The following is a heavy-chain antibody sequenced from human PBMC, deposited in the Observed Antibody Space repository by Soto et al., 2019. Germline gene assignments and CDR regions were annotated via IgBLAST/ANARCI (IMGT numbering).Heavy chain of an antibody. Sequence: EVQLLESGGGLVQPGGSLRLSCAASGFTFSSYAMSWVRQAPGKGLEWVSAISGSGGSTYYADSVKGRFTISSDNSKNTLYLQINRLRAEDTAVYYCAKDRGIAVAGTTQGYFDYWGQGTLVTFSS. V-gene: IGHV3-23*01. D-gene: IGHD6-19*01. CDR2: ISGSGGST. J-gene: IGHJ4*02. CDR1: GFTFSSYA. CDR3: AKDRGIAVAGTTQGYFDY.